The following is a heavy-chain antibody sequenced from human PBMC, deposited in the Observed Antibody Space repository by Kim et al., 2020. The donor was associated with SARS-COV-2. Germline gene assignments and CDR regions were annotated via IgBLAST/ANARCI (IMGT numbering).Heavy chain of an antibody. J-gene: IGHJ6*02. Sequence: SETLSLTCAVYGGSFSGYYWSWIRQPPGKGLEWIGEINHSGSTNYNPSLKSRVTISVDTSKNQFSLKLSSVTAADTAVYYCARTKLGRILSDYYYYGMDVWGQGTTVTVSS. CDR1: GGSFSGYY. D-gene: IGHD7-27*01. CDR2: INHSGST. CDR3: ARTKLGRILSDYYYYGMDV. V-gene: IGHV4-34*01.